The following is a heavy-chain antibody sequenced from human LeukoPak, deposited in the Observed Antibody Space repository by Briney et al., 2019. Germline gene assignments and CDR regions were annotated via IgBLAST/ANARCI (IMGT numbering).Heavy chain of an antibody. CDR1: GFTFSSYA. CDR3: AKYSSGWYYFDY. D-gene: IGHD6-19*01. CDR2: ISGSGGST. V-gene: IGHV3-23*01. Sequence: GGSLRLSCAASGFTFSSYAMSWVRQAPGKGLEWVSAISGSGGSTYYTDSVKGRFTISRDNSKNTLYLQMNSLRAEDTAVYYCAKYSSGWYYFDYWGQGTLVTVSS. J-gene: IGHJ4*02.